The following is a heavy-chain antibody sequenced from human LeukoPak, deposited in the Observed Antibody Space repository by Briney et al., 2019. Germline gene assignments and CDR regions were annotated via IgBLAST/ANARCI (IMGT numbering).Heavy chain of an antibody. CDR1: GFTFSSYE. D-gene: IGHD5-12*01. Sequence: GGSLRLSCAASGFTFSSYEMNWVRQGPGKGLEWVSYISSGGTTIYYADSVSGRFTISRDNAKNSLYLQMNSLRAEDTAVYYCARSPYSGYDYFDYWGRGSLVTVSS. V-gene: IGHV3-48*03. CDR3: ARSPYSGYDYFDY. CDR2: ISSGGTTI. J-gene: IGHJ4*02.